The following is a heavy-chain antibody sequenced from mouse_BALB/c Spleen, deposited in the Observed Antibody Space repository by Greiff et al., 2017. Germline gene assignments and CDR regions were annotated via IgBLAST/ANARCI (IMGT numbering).Heavy chain of an antibody. CDR3: TRSGSSYWYFDV. D-gene: IGHD1-1*01. CDR2: INPNNGGT. V-gene: IGHV1-18*01. J-gene: IGHJ1*01. CDR1: GYTFTDYN. Sequence: EVQLQQSGPELVKPGASVKIPCKASGYTFTDYNMDWVKQSHGKSLEWIGDINPNNGGTIYNQKFKGKATLTVDKSSSTAYMELRSLTSEDTAVYYCTRSGSSYWYFDVWGAGTTVTVSS.